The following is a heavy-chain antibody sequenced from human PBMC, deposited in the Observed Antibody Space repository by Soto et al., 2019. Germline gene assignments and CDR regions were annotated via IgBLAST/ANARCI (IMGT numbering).Heavy chain of an antibody. V-gene: IGHV4-39*01. Sequence: SETLSLTCTVSGGAILDSTYYWAWFRQPPGKGLEWIGTIFYSGGTFYTPSLKSRVTMSVDTSKNQFSLKLTSVTAADTAVYFCARQPPGYYYGWFAPWGQGTLVT. CDR2: IFYSGGT. CDR1: GGAILDSTYY. D-gene: IGHD3-22*01. CDR3: ARQPPGYYYGWFAP. J-gene: IGHJ5*02.